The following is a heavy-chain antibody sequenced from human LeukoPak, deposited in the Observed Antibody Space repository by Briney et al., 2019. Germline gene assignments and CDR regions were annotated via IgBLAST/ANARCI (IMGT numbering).Heavy chain of an antibody. CDR2: INPNSGGT. Sequence: GASVKVSCKASGYTFTGYYMHWVRQAPGQGLEWMGWINPNSGGTNYAQKFQGRVTMTRDTSISTAYMELSRLRSDDTAVYYCARVRVGYCSSTSCYYYYGMDVWGQGTTDTVSS. J-gene: IGHJ6*02. CDR3: ARVRVGYCSSTSCYYYYGMDV. CDR1: GYTFTGYY. V-gene: IGHV1-2*02. D-gene: IGHD2-2*01.